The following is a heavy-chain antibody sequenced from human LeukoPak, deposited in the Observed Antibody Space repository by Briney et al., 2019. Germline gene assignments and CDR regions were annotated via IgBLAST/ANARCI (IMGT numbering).Heavy chain of an antibody. CDR1: GGSISSYY. D-gene: IGHD3-10*01. CDR2: IYYSGST. V-gene: IGHV4-59*01. CDR3: ARDQSVRGADYGMDV. J-gene: IGHJ6*04. Sequence: SSETLSLTCTVSGGSISSYYWSWIRQPPGKGLEWIGYIYYSGSTNYNPSLKSRVTISVDTSKNQFSLKLSSVTAADTAVYYCARDQSVRGADYGMDVWGKGTTVTVSS.